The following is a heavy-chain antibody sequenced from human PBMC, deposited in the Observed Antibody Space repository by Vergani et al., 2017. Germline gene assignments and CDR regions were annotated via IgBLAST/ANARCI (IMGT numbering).Heavy chain of an antibody. D-gene: IGHD3-16*01. Sequence: QVQLVESGGGVVQRGGSLRLSCATSGFTLSNYDMQWIRQGPGKGLEFVAFIQFDGSNQYYADSVKGRFTLSRDFSKNTLYLQMNSRRTHDTATYYCAKHFRGWGIDYWGQGTQVIVSS. CDR3: AKHFRGWGIDY. J-gene: IGHJ4*02. V-gene: IGHV3-30*02. CDR1: GFTLSNYD. CDR2: IQFDGSNQ.